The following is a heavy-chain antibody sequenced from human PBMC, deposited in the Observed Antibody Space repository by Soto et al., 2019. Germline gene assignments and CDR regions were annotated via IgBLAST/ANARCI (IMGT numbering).Heavy chain of an antibody. CDR1: GGSISSYY. CDR2: IYYSGST. Sequence: SETLSLTCTVSGGSISSYYWSWIRQPPGKGLEWIGYIYYSGSTNYNPSLKSRVTISVDTSKNQFSLKLSSVTAADTAVYYCARPAFSIRWLQFGYFDYWGQGTLVAAAS. CDR3: ARPAFSIRWLQFGYFDY. J-gene: IGHJ4*02. D-gene: IGHD5-12*01. V-gene: IGHV4-59*01.